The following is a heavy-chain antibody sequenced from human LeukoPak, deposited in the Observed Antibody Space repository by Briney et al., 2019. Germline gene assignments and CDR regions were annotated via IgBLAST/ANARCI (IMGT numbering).Heavy chain of an antibody. D-gene: IGHD5-18*01. V-gene: IGHV4-59*01. Sequence: SETLSLTCTVSGGSISNYYWSWIRQPPGKGLEWIAYINYSGSTNYNPSLKSRVTISVDTSKNHFSLTLSSVTAADTAVYYCARDTAMVNSFDYWGQGTLVTVSS. CDR1: GGSISNYY. CDR3: ARDTAMVNSFDY. J-gene: IGHJ4*02. CDR2: INYSGST.